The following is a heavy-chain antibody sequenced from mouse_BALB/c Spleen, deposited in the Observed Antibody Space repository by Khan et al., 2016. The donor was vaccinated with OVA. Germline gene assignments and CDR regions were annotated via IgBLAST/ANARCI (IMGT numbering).Heavy chain of an antibody. CDR3: AREESLYYFAY. V-gene: IGHV1-76*01. CDR1: GYIFTSYW. D-gene: IGHD1-1*01. Sequence: QVQLKESGAELVRPGPSVTLSCKTSGYIFTSYWIHWVKQRSGQGLEWIARIYPGTDNTYYNEKLRDKATLTADKSSSTAYIQLSSLKSEDSAVYFCAREESLYYFAYWGQGTTLTVSS. CDR2: IYPGTDNT. J-gene: IGHJ2*01.